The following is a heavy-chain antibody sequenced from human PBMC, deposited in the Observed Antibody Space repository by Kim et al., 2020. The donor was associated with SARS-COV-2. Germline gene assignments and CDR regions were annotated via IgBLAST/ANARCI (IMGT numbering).Heavy chain of an antibody. D-gene: IGHD2-15*01. CDR1: GFTFSSYG. V-gene: IGHV3-33*05. J-gene: IGHJ4*02. CDR3: ARVLLGYCSGGSCYSDY. Sequence: GGSLRLSCAASGFTFSSYGMHWVRQAPGKGLEWVAVISYDGSNKYYADSVKGRFTISRDNSKNTLYLQMNSLRAEDTAVYYCARVLLGYCSGGSCYSDYWGQGTLVTVSS. CDR2: ISYDGSNK.